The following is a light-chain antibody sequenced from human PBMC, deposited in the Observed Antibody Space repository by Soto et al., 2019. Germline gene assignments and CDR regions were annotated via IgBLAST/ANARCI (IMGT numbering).Light chain of an antibody. V-gene: IGLV2-14*03. CDR3: SSFTARVKGI. J-gene: IGLJ2*01. CDR1: SSDVGAYNY. Sequence: QSALTQPASVSGSPGQSITISCTGTSSDVGAYNYVSWYQRHPGKAPKLIIYDVSYRPSGVSVRFSGSKSGNTASLTISGLQPEDEDDYYCSSFTARVKGIFGGGTKLTVL. CDR2: DVS.